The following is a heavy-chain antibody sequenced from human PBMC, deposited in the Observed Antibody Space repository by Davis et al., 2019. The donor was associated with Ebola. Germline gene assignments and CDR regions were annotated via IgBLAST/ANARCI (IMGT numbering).Heavy chain of an antibody. CDR1: GGSISSSSYY. CDR2: IYYSGST. D-gene: IGHD6-19*01. J-gene: IGHJ4*02. Sequence: SETLSLTCTVSGGSISSSSYYWGWIRQPTGKGLEWIGSIYYSGSTYYNPSLKSRVTISVDTSKNQFSLKLSSVTAADTAVYYCARRRRIAVAGTDYWGQGTLVTVSS. CDR3: ARRRRIAVAGTDY. V-gene: IGHV4-39*01.